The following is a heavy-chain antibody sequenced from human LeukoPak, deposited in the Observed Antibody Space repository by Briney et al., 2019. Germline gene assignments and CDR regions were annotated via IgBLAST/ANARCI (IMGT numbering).Heavy chain of an antibody. D-gene: IGHD2-8*01. CDR1: GYSFTSCW. CDR2: IYPGDSDT. V-gene: IGHV5-51*01. CDR3: ARSIGYCTNGVCYRPFDY. Sequence: GESLKISCKGSGYSFTSCWIGWVRQMPGKGLEWMGIIYPGDSDTRYSPSFQGQVTISADKSISTAYLQWSSLKASDTAMYYCARSIGYCTNGVCYRPFDYWGQGTLVTVSS. J-gene: IGHJ4*02.